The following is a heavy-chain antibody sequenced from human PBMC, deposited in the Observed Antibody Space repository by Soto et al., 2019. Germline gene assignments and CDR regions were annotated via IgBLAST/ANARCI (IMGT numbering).Heavy chain of an antibody. Sequence: QVQLVQSGAEVKKPAASVRVSCKTSGYTFTSYGIVWVRQAPGQGLEWMGRISPYTGETRYAEKFQDRLTLTTDTSTKTAFLDLRSLRCNDTAVYFCAIGPVAGSDFWGQGTLVAVSS. CDR1: GYTFTSYG. D-gene: IGHD6-19*01. CDR2: ISPYTGET. CDR3: AIGPVAGSDF. J-gene: IGHJ4*02. V-gene: IGHV1-18*01.